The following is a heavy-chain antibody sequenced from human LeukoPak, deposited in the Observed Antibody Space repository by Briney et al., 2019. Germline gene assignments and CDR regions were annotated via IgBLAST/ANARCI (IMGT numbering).Heavy chain of an antibody. CDR1: GYTFTSYY. Sequence: ASVKVSCKASGYTFTSYYMHWVRQAPGQGLEWMAMINPSGGSTSYAQKFQGRLTMTRDTPTSTVYMELSSLRSEDTAVYYCASSCSSTNCYGRSDYWGQGTLVTVSS. CDR2: INPSGGST. CDR3: ASSCSSTNCYGRSDY. V-gene: IGHV1-46*01. D-gene: IGHD2-2*01. J-gene: IGHJ4*02.